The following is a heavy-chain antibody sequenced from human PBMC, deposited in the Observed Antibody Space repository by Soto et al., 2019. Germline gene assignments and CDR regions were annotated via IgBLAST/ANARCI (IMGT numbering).Heavy chain of an antibody. CDR2: IIPIFGTT. V-gene: IGHV1-69*01. D-gene: IGHD3-10*01. CDR1: GGTSSGYT. Sequence: QVQLVQSGAEVKEPGSSVKVSCRASGGTSSGYTISWVRLAPGQGLEWVGGIIPIFGTTAYAQKFQDRVTISADEYTSAVYMELSSLTSDDTAVYYCARGGEATYYTAGSPPNYWGQGTLVTVSS. J-gene: IGHJ4*02. CDR3: ARGGEATYYTAGSPPNY.